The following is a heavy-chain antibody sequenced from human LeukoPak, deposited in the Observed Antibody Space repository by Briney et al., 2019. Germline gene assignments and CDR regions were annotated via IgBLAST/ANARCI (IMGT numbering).Heavy chain of an antibody. CDR1: GFTFSSYD. Sequence: GGSLRLSCAASGFTFSSYDMHWVRQATGKGLEWVSAIGTAGDTYYPGSVKGRFNISRENAKNSLYLQMNSLRAGDTAVYYCARAYYYDSSGYYYFDYWGQGTLVTVSS. V-gene: IGHV3-13*01. CDR2: IGTAGDT. J-gene: IGHJ4*02. D-gene: IGHD3-22*01. CDR3: ARAYYYDSSGYYYFDY.